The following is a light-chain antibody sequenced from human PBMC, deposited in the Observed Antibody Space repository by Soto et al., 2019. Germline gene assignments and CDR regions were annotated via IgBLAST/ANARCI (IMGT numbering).Light chain of an antibody. CDR3: QQFDNLLPIT. J-gene: IGKJ5*01. V-gene: IGKV1-33*01. Sequence: IQMTQSPSSLSASVGDRVTITCQASQDIAKNLNWYQQKPGKAPKLLIYDASSLQTGVPSRFSGSGSATHFTFTISSLQSEDIATYYCQQFDNLLPITFGQGTRLEIK. CDR2: DAS. CDR1: QDIAKN.